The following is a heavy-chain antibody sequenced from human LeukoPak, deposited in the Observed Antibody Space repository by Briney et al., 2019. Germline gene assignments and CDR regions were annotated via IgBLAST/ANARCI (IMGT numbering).Heavy chain of an antibody. CDR2: ISGSGGST. CDR1: GFTFSSYA. V-gene: IGHV3-23*01. D-gene: IGHD1-26*01. CDR3: AKTQYSGSYYGFDY. Sequence: PGGSLRLSCAASGFTFSSYAMSWVRQAPGKGLEWVSAISGSGGSTYYADSVKGRFTISRDNSKNTLYPQMNSLRAEDTAVYYCAKTQYSGSYYGFDYWGQGTLVTVSS. J-gene: IGHJ4*02.